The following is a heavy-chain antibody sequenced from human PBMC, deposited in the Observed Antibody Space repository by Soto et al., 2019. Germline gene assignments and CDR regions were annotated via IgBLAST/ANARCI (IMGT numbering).Heavy chain of an antibody. CDR1: GGTFSSYA. CDR2: IIPIFGTA. V-gene: IGHV1-69*01. Sequence: QVQLVQSGAEVKKPGSSVKVSCKASGGTFSSYAISWVRQAPGQGLEWMGGIIPIFGTANYAQKFQGGVTITADESTSTAYMELSSLRSEDTAVYYCARLPEGYCSSTSCYDYWGQGTLVTVSS. J-gene: IGHJ4*02. D-gene: IGHD2-2*01. CDR3: ARLPEGYCSSTSCYDY.